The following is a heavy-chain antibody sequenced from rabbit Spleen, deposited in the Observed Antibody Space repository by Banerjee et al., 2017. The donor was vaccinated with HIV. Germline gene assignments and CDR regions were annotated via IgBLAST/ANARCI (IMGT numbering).Heavy chain of an antibody. CDR2: INSYTGRP. Sequence: QEQLVESGGGLVQPEGSLTLTCTASGFSFEGGYVMCWVRQAPGKGLEWIACINSYTGRPVYASWTKGPINISRTESATVTLQMTSLTAADTATYFCARDAGSAGYFFNLWGPGTLVTVS. D-gene: IGHD4-2*01. CDR3: ARDAGSAGYFFNL. J-gene: IGHJ4*01. CDR1: GFSFEGGYV. V-gene: IGHV1S45*01.